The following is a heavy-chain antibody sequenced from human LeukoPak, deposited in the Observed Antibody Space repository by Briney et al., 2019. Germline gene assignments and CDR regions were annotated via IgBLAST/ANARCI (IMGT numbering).Heavy chain of an antibody. V-gene: IGHV3-30*03. Sequence: GSLRLSCAASGFTFSSYGMHWVRQAPGKGLEWVAVISYDGSNKYYADSVKGRFTISRDNSNKTLYLQMNSLRAEDTAVYFCATLPVLGFGKFDVFDIWGQGTMVTVSS. CDR3: ATLPVLGFGKFDVFDI. J-gene: IGHJ3*02. CDR2: ISYDGSNK. CDR1: GFTFSSYG. D-gene: IGHD3-10*01.